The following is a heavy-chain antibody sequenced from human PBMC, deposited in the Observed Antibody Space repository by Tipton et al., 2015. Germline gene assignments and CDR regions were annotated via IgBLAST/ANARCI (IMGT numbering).Heavy chain of an antibody. CDR3: TRDPAYYYGMDV. CDR2: IRYNGDEE. D-gene: IGHD6-25*01. J-gene: IGHJ6*02. V-gene: IGHV3-33*01. Sequence: SLRLSCVASGFIFSSFGMHWVRQAPGKGLEWVAVIRYNGDEEHYADSVKGRFTISRDNAKNSLYLQMNSLRAEDTAVYYCTRDPAYYYGMDVWGQGTTVTVSS. CDR1: GFIFSSFG.